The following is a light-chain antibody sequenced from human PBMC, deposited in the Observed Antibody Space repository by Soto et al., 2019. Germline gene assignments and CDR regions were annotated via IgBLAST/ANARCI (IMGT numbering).Light chain of an antibody. Sequence: QSALTQPASVSGSPGQSITIACTETSSDIGVYKYVSWYRQHPGKAPKLMIYDVSNRPSGVSNRFSGSKSGNTASLTISGLQAEDEADYYCTSYASSSAYVLFGGGTKLTVL. CDR3: TSYASSSAYVL. J-gene: IGLJ2*01. CDR2: DVS. CDR1: SSDIGVYKY. V-gene: IGLV2-14*01.